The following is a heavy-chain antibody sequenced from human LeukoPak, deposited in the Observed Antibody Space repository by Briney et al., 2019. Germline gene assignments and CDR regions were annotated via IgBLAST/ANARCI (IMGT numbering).Heavy chain of an antibody. V-gene: IGHV1-69*05. CDR3: ARGDYYYMDV. CDR1: GGTFSSCA. J-gene: IGHJ6*03. Sequence: ASVKVSCKASGGTFSSCAISWVRQAPGQGLEWMGGIIPIFGTANYAQKFQGRVTMTRDMSTSTVYMELSSLRSEDTAVYYCARGDYYYMDVWGKGTTVTVSS. CDR2: IIPIFGTA.